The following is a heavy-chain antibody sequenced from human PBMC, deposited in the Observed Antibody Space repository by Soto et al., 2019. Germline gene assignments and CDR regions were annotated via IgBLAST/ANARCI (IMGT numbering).Heavy chain of an antibody. CDR3: ARMDYSGSRSPNWFDP. CDR2: MNANSGDT. J-gene: IGHJ5*02. V-gene: IGHV1-8*01. CDR1: GYTFTSYD. Sequence: QVQLVQSGAEVKKPGASVKVSCKASGYTFTSYDINWVRQATGQGLEWMGWMNANSGDTGYAQKFKGRVIMTRDTSISTAYMELSSLRSEDTAVYYCARMDYSGSRSPNWFDPWGQGTLVTVSS. D-gene: IGHD3-10*01.